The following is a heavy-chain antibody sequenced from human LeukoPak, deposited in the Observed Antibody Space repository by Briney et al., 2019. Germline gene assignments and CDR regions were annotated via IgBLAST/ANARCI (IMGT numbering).Heavy chain of an antibody. CDR2: ITPIFGTA. V-gene: IGHV1-69*13. J-gene: IGHJ4*02. CDR1: GGAFSSYD. Sequence: SVRVSCKPSGGAFSSYDISWLRQAPGQGLEWMGGITPIFGTANYAQKFQGRVTITAVESMSTAYMELSSLRSEDTAVYYCARGWLAETTVVTPYNYWGQGTLVTVSS. CDR3: ARGWLAETTVVTPYNY. D-gene: IGHD4-23*01.